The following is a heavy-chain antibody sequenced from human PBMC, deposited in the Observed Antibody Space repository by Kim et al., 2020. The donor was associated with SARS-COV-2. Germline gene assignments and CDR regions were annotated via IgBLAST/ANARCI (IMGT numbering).Heavy chain of an antibody. J-gene: IGHJ4*02. CDR1: GGSISSGSYY. CDR3: AREADGYSSSWLRPFDY. D-gene: IGHD6-13*01. CDR2: IYTSGST. Sequence: SETLSLTCTVSGGSISSGSYYWSWIRQPAGKGLEWIGRIYTSGSTNYNPSLKSRVTISVDTSKNQFSLKLSSVTAADTAVYYCAREADGYSSSWLRPFDYWGQGTLVTVSS. V-gene: IGHV4-61*02.